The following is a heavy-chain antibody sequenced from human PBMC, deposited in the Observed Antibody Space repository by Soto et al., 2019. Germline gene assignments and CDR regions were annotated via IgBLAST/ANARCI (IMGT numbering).Heavy chain of an antibody. CDR3: ARGLWLEMATILTNWDYYYYGMDV. D-gene: IGHD5-12*01. Sequence: QVQLVQSGAEVKKPGSSVKVSCKASGGTFSSYTISWVRQAPGQGLEWMGRIIPILGIANYAQKFQGRVTITADKSTSTAYMELSSLRSEDTAVYYCARGLWLEMATILTNWDYYYYGMDVWGQGTTVTVSS. CDR1: GGTFSSYT. V-gene: IGHV1-69*02. CDR2: IIPILGIA. J-gene: IGHJ6*02.